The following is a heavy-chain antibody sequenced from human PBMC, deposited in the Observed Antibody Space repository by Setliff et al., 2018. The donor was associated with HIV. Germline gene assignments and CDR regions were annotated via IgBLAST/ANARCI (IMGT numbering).Heavy chain of an antibody. D-gene: IGHD6-19*01. CDR3: TRETYSSGPS. CDR2: IIPLFGTT. Sequence: SVKVSCKASGHTFTAYYMHWVRQAPGQGLEWMGGIIPLFGTTTYAQKMQGRITITADESANTAYMELSSLTSADTAVYYCTRETYSSGPSWGQGTQVTVSS. J-gene: IGHJ5*02. V-gene: IGHV1-69*13. CDR1: GHTFTAYY.